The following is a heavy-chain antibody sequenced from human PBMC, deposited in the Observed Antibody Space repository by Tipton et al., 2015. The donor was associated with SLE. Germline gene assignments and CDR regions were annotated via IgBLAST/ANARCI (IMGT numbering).Heavy chain of an antibody. J-gene: IGHJ4*02. CDR1: GGSFSGYY. V-gene: IGHV4-34*01. D-gene: IGHD5-12*01. Sequence: TLSLTCAVYGGSFSGYYWSWIRQPPGKGLEWIGEISHSGSTKYKPSLKSRATISVDTSKNQFSLKLSSVTAADTAVYYCARALVATIPFDYWGQGTLVTVSS. CDR3: ARALVATIPFDY. CDR2: ISHSGST.